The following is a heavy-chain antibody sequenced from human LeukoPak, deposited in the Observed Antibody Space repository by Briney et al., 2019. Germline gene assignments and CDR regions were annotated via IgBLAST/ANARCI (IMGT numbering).Heavy chain of an antibody. D-gene: IGHD1-26*01. CDR1: GFTFSSYA. CDR3: AKGARWELPLDY. J-gene: IGHJ4*02. CDR2: ISGSGGRT. Sequence: GGSLRLSCAVSGFTFSSYAMSWVRQAPGKGLEWVSAISGSGGRTYYADSVKGRFTISRDNSMDTLYLQMNSLRADDTAVYYCAKGARWELPLDYWGQGTLVTVSS. V-gene: IGHV3-23*01.